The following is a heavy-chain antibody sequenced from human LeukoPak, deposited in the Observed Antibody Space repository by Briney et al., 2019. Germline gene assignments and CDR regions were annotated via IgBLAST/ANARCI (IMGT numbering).Heavy chain of an antibody. Sequence: SETLSLTCTVSGDSISNYFRTWIRQPPGKGLEWIGYIYYSGSTDYNPSLKSRVTISVDTSKNQFSLKLNSATAADTAVYYCARDLPVAASWAGCSGYWGQGTLVIVSS. D-gene: IGHD6-19*01. CDR2: IYYSGST. V-gene: IGHV4-59*01. J-gene: IGHJ4*02. CDR3: ARDLPVAASWAGCSGY. CDR1: GDSISNYF.